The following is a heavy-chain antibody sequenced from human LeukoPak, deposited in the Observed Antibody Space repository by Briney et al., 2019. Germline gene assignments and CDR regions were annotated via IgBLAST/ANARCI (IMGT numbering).Heavy chain of an antibody. CDR3: AKDHGYYYGSGSPYYFDY. J-gene: IGHJ4*02. V-gene: IGHV1-8*01. CDR1: GYIFTSYD. Sequence: GASVNVSCKASGYIFTSYDINWVRQATGQGLEWMGWMNPNSGNTGYAQKFQGRVTMTRNTSISTAYMELSSLRSEDTAVYYCAKDHGYYYGSGSPYYFDYWGQGTLVTVSS. CDR2: MNPNSGNT. D-gene: IGHD3-10*01.